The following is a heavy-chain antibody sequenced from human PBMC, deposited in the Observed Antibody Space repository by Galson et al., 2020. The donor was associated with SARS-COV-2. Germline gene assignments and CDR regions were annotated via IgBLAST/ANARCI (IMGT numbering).Heavy chain of an antibody. D-gene: IGHD3-22*01. J-gene: IGHJ4*02. CDR1: GGSFSGHY. V-gene: IGHV4-34*01. CDR2: ITQSGSG. CDR3: ARGLFRTTMVIVVFTSGSFYFDS. Sequence: SETLSLTCAVYGGSFSGHYWSWIRQSPGKGLEWIGEITQSGSGNYNPSLKSRVTISADTSKNQFSLELRSVTAADTAVYYCARGLFRTTMVIVVFTSGSFYFDSWGQGTFVSVSS.